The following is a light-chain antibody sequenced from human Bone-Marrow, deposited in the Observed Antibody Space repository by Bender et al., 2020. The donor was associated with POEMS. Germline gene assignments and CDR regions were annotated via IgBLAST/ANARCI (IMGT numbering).Light chain of an antibody. Sequence: QPPSASGTPGQTVAISCSGSSVNIGTNTVNWYQQLPGAAPKLLIFTDDQRPSGVPDRFSGSRSGTSASLAISGIQSEDAADYYCAAWDDTLIGVAFGGGTKLTVL. CDR2: TDD. CDR1: SVNIGTNT. CDR3: AAWDDTLIGVA. V-gene: IGLV1-44*01. J-gene: IGLJ2*01.